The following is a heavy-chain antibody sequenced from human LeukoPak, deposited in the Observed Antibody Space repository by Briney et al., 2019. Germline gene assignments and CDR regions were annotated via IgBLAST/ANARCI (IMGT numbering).Heavy chain of an antibody. Sequence: PSETLSLTCAVYGGSFSGYYWSWIRQPPGKGLEWIGEINHSGSTNYNPSLKSRVTISVDTSKNQFSLKLSSVTAADTAVYYCARVVARYFDYWGQGTLVTVSS. CDR2: INHSGST. D-gene: IGHD2-15*01. CDR1: GGSFSGYY. V-gene: IGHV4-34*01. CDR3: ARVVARYFDY. J-gene: IGHJ4*02.